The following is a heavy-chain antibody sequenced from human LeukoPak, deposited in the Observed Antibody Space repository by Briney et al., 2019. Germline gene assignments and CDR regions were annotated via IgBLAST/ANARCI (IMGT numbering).Heavy chain of an antibody. Sequence: GASVKVSCKASGYTFTSYDINWVRQATGQGLEWMGWMNPNSGNTGYAQKFQGRVTITRNTSISTAYMELSSLRSEDTAVYYCARDGGYCSSTSCRGDYYYYMDVWGKGTTVTVSS. V-gene: IGHV1-8*03. CDR2: MNPNSGNT. J-gene: IGHJ6*03. CDR1: GYTFTSYD. CDR3: ARDGGYCSSTSCRGDYYYYMDV. D-gene: IGHD2-2*01.